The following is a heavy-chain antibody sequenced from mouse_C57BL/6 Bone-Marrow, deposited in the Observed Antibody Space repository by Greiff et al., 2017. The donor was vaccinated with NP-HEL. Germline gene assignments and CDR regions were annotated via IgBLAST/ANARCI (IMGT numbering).Heavy chain of an antibody. Sequence: QVQLQQSGAELVRPGTSVKVSCKASGYAFTNYLIEWVKQRPGQGLAWIGVINPGSGGTNYNEKFKGKATLTADKSSSTAYMQLSSLTSEDSAVYFCARSGDYGSSFDYWGQGTTLTVSS. CDR3: ARSGDYGSSFDY. J-gene: IGHJ2*01. CDR1: GYAFTNYL. D-gene: IGHD1-1*01. CDR2: INPGSGGT. V-gene: IGHV1-54*01.